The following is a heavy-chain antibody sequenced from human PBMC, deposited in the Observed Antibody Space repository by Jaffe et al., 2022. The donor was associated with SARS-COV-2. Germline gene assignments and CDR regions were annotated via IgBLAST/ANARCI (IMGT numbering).Heavy chain of an antibody. CDR2: TQYSGST. J-gene: IGHJ3*02. D-gene: IGHD3-10*01. CDR1: GGSISSNVFY. Sequence: QLQLQESGPGLVQSSETLSLTCNVSGGSISSNVFYWGWIRQPPGKGLDWLGSTQYSGSTYYNPSLRSRVTIDADASKNQVSLKLISVTASDTAVYYCARHQRLILFGEPADIREGFDIWGQGTMVTVSS. CDR3: ARHQRLILFGEPADIREGFDI. V-gene: IGHV4-39*01.